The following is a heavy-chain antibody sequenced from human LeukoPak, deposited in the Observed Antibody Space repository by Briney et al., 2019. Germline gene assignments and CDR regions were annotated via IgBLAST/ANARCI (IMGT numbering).Heavy chain of an antibody. D-gene: IGHD1-20*01. V-gene: IGHV1-8*01. J-gene: IGHJ6*03. Sequence: ASVKVSCKASGYSFTSYDINWVRQATGQGLEWMGWMNPNSGNTGYAQKFQGRVTMTRNTSISTAYMELSSLRSEDTAVYSCAINNWNDGYMDVWGRGTTVTVSS. CDR1: GYSFTSYD. CDR2: MNPNSGNT. CDR3: AINNWNDGYMDV.